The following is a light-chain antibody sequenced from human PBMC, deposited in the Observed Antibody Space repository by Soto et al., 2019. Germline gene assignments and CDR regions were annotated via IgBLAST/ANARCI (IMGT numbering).Light chain of an antibody. CDR1: QSVDSY. CDR3: QQYYNWWT. V-gene: IGKV3-15*01. Sequence: EIVLTQSPATLSLSPGERATLSCRASQSVDSYLVWYQQKPGQPPRLLIYGASTRATGVPARFSGSGSGTEFTLTISSLQSEDFAVYYCQQYYNWWTFGQGTKVDIK. J-gene: IGKJ1*01. CDR2: GAS.